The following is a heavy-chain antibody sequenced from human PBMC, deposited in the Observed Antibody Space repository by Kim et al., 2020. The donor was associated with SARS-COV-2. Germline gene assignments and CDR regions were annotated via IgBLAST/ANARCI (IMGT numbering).Heavy chain of an antibody. CDR3: ARVGEGIAVAGTFAPANAFDI. CDR1: GFTFSSYW. V-gene: IGHV3-7*03. J-gene: IGHJ3*02. Sequence: GGSLRLSCAASGFTFSSYWMSWVRQAPGKGLEWVANIKQDGSEKYYVDSVKGRFTISRDNAKNSLYLQMNSLRAEDTAVYYCARVGEGIAVAGTFAPANAFDIWGQGTMVTVSS. CDR2: IKQDGSEK. D-gene: IGHD6-19*01.